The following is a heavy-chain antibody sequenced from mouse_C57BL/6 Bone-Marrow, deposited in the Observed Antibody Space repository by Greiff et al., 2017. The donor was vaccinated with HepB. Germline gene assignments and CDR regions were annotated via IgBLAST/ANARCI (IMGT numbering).Heavy chain of an antibody. V-gene: IGHV1-52*01. Sequence: VKLVESGAELVRPGSSVKLSCKASGYTFTSYWMHWVKQRPIQGLEWIGNIDPSDSETHYNQKFKDKATLTVDKSSSTAYMQLSSLTSEDSAVYYCAREDYLDYWGQGTTLTVSS. CDR2: IDPSDSET. CDR1: GYTFTSYW. D-gene: IGHD2-4*01. J-gene: IGHJ2*01. CDR3: AREDYLDY.